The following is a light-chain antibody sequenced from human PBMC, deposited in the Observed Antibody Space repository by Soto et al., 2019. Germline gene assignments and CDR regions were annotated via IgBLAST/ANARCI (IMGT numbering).Light chain of an antibody. CDR1: SSDVGSYNL. J-gene: IGLJ1*01. CDR2: EVS. Sequence: QSVLTQPASVSGSAGQSITISCTGTSSDVGSYNLVSWYQQHPGKAPKLMIYEVSKRPSGVSNRFSGSKSGNTASLTISGLQAEDEADYYCCSYAGSSTFYVFGTGTKVTVL. CDR3: CSYAGSSTFYV. V-gene: IGLV2-23*02.